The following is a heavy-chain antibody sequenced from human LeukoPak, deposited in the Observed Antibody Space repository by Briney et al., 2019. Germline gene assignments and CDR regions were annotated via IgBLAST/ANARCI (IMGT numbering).Heavy chain of an antibody. V-gene: IGHV2-5*01. Sequence: ESGPTLVNPPQPLTLTCSFSGFSLSTSAVAVGWIRQPPVKALEWLALIYWNDDKRYSPSLNGRLTITKGTSRNQVVLTMTNVDFVDTATYYCVHRPPTGGYYFDYWGQGTLVTVSS. D-gene: IGHD7-27*01. CDR3: VHRPPTGGYYFDY. CDR2: IYWNDDK. J-gene: IGHJ4*02. CDR1: GFSLSTSAVA.